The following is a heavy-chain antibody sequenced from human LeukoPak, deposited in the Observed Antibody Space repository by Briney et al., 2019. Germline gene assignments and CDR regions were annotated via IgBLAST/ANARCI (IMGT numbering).Heavy chain of an antibody. CDR1: GFTLSSYW. CDR2: INSDGGST. D-gene: IGHD6-6*01. J-gene: IGHJ4*02. CDR3: ARDTGLSSSSY. V-gene: IGHV3-74*01. Sequence: GGSLCLSCAASGFTLSSYWMHWVRQAPGKGLVWVSHINSDGGSTSYADSVKGRFTVSRDTAKNTLDLQMNSLRAEDTAVYYCARDTGLSSSSYWGQGTLVTVSS.